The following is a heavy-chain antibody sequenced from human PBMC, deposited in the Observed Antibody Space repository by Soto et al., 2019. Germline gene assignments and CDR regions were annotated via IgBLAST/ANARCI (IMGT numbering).Heavy chain of an antibody. V-gene: IGHV1-24*01. CDR1: GYTLTELS. D-gene: IGHD3-10*01. CDR2: FDPEGGET. J-gene: IGHJ6*02. CDR3: ARGGLTYYYGSGSSNYYYGMDV. Sequence: GASVKVSCKVSGYTLTELSMHWVRQAPGKGLEWMGWFDPEGGETIYAQKFQGRVTMTRDTSTDTAYMELSRLRSDDTAVYYCARGGLTYYYGSGSSNYYYGMDVWGQGTTVTVSS.